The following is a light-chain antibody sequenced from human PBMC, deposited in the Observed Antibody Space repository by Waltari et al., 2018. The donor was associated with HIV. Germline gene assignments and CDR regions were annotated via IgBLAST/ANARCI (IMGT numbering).Light chain of an antibody. Sequence: DIVLTQSPGTLSLYPGERAIRSCRASQSVGSIYLNWYQQKPGQAPRVLIYGASSRATGIPDRFSGSGSGTDFSLTISRLEPEDFAVYYCQQSGSSITFGQGTRLEIK. V-gene: IGKV3-20*01. J-gene: IGKJ5*01. CDR2: GAS. CDR1: QSVGSIY. CDR3: QQSGSSIT.